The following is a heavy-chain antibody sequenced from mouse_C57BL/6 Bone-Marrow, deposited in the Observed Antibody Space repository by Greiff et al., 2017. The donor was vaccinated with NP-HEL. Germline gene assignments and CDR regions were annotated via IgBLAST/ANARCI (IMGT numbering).Heavy chain of an antibody. CDR2: IDPETGGT. V-gene: IGHV1-15*01. J-gene: IGHJ2*01. Sequence: QVQLQQSGAELVRPGASVTLSCKASGYTFTDYEMHWVKQTPVHGLEWIGSIDPETGGTAYNQKFKGKAILTADKSSSTAYMELRSLTSEDSAVYYYTRNWDYFDYWGQGTTLTVSS. D-gene: IGHD4-1*01. CDR3: TRNWDYFDY. CDR1: GYTFTDYE.